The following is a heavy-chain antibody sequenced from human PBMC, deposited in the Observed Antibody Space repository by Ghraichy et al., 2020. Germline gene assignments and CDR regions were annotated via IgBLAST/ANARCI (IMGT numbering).Heavy chain of an antibody. Sequence: SETLSLTCAVFGGSFSGYYWSWIRQSPGKGLEWIGDIDRSGYTNYNPSLRSRITISVDTSKNQFSLRLTSVTAADTAVYYCARASSSYENSVWYKEAGQVSYLGQGTLVTVAS. CDR3: ARASSSYENSVWYKEAGQVSY. CDR1: GGSFSGYY. V-gene: IGHV4-34*01. CDR2: IDRSGYT. J-gene: IGHJ4*02. D-gene: IGHD6-19*01.